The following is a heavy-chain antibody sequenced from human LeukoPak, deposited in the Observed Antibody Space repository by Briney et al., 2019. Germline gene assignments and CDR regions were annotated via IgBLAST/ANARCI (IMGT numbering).Heavy chain of an antibody. CDR2: INSDGSGT. V-gene: IGHV3-74*01. J-gene: IGHJ4*02. CDR3: SPLTMVRGITWDWNGSSASDY. D-gene: IGHD3-10*01. Sequence: GGSLRLSCAASGFTFSSYWMHWVRKAPGKGLVWVSRINSDGSGTIYADSVKGRFTISRDNAKNTVYLEMNSLRAEDTAVYYCSPLTMVRGITWDWNGSSASDYWGQGTLVTVSS. CDR1: GFTFSSYW.